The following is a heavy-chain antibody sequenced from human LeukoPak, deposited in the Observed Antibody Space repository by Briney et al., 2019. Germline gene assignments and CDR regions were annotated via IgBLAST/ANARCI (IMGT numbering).Heavy chain of an antibody. CDR1: GYSSTRYF. V-gene: IGHV1-46*01. J-gene: IGHJ4*02. D-gene: IGHD3-10*01. CDR2: IIPSDGST. Sequence: ASVKVSCKASGYSSTRYFIHWVRQAPGQGLEWMGIIIPSDGSTSYAQKFQGRVTMTRDTSTSTVYMELSSLRSEDTAVYYCARGKVVTMVRGVIITYFDYWGQGTLVTVSS. CDR3: ARGKVVTMVRGVIITYFDY.